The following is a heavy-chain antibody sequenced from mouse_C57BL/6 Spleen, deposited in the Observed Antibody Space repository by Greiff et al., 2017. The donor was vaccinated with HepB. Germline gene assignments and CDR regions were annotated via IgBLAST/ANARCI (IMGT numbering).Heavy chain of an antibody. D-gene: IGHD4-1*01. CDR1: GFTFSSYA. J-gene: IGHJ2*01. CDR2: ISDGGSYT. V-gene: IGHV5-4*01. Sequence: EVQRVESGGGLVKPGGSLKLSCAASGFTFSSYAMSWVRQTPEKRLEWVATISDGGSYTYYPDNVKGRFTISRDNAKNNLYLQMSHLKSEDTAMYYCARDSTGFPFDYWGQGTTLTVSS. CDR3: ARDSTGFPFDY.